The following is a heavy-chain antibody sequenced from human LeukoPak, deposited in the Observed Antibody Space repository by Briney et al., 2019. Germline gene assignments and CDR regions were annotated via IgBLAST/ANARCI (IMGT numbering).Heavy chain of an antibody. Sequence: ASVKVSCKASGYTFTDYYMHWVRQAPGQGLEWMGWINPNSGGTNYAQKFQGRVTMTRDTSISTAYMELSRLRSDDTAVYYCARDPRSGSYPNNWFDPWGQGALVTVSS. CDR3: ARDPRSGSYPNNWFDP. D-gene: IGHD1-26*01. V-gene: IGHV1-2*02. CDR1: GYTFTDYY. CDR2: INPNSGGT. J-gene: IGHJ5*02.